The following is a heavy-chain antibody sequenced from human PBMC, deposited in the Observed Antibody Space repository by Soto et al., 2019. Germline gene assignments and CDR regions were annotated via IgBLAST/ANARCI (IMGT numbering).Heavy chain of an antibody. CDR2: INHSGST. Sequence: SETLSLTCAVYGGSFSGYYWSWIRQPPGKGLEWIGEINHSGSTNYNPSLKSRVTISVDTSKNQFSLKLSSVTAADTAVYYCARLGGYCSSTSCRLGMDVWGQGTTVTVSS. D-gene: IGHD2-2*01. J-gene: IGHJ6*02. CDR3: ARLGGYCSSTSCRLGMDV. CDR1: GGSFSGYY. V-gene: IGHV4-34*01.